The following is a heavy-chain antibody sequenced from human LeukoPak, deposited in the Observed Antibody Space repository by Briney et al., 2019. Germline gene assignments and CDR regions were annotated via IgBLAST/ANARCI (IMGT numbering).Heavy chain of an antibody. Sequence: GASVKVSCKASGGTFSSYAISWVRQAPGQGLEWMGGIIPIFGTANYAQKFQGRVTMTRNTSISTAYMELSSLRSEDTAVYYCARQGATKTSYYFDYWGQGTLVTVSS. CDR3: ARQGATKTSYYFDY. CDR1: GGTFSSYA. V-gene: IGHV1-69*05. D-gene: IGHD1-26*01. J-gene: IGHJ4*02. CDR2: IIPIFGTA.